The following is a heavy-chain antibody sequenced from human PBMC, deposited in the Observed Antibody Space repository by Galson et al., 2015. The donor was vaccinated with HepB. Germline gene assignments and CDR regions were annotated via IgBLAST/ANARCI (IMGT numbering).Heavy chain of an antibody. V-gene: IGHV3-9*01. D-gene: IGHD2-2*02. CDR1: GFTFDDYA. J-gene: IGHJ6*03. CDR3: AKVDRRSTSCYTCYMDV. CDR2: ISWNSGSI. Sequence: SLRLSCAASGFTFDDYAMHWVRQAPGKGLEWVSGISWNSGSIGYADSVKGRFTISRDNAKNSLYLQMNSLRAEDTALYYCAKVDRRSTSCYTCYMDVWGKGTTVTVSS.